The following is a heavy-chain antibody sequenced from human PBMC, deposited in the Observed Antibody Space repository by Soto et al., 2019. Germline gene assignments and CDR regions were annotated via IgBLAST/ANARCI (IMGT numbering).Heavy chain of an antibody. Sequence: GGSLRLSCAASGFSVSDNYMSWVRQAPGKGLEWVSIIYSGGSTYYADSVKGRFTISRDSSKNTLYFQMNSLRAEDTGVYFCARHRIVVPAALHYYYYMDVWGKGTTVTVSS. CDR2: IYSGGST. D-gene: IGHD2-2*01. V-gene: IGHV3-66*04. CDR3: ARHRIVVPAALHYYYYMDV. CDR1: GFSVSDNY. J-gene: IGHJ6*03.